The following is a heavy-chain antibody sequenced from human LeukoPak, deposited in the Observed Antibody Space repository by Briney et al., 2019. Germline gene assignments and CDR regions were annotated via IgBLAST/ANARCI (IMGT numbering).Heavy chain of an antibody. Sequence: ASVKVSCKASGYTFTSYGISWVRQAPGQGLEWMGWISAYNGNTNYAQKLQGRVTMTTDTSTSTAYMELRSLRSDDTAVYYCARSVVITFGGVIVDWFDPWGQGTLVTVSS. CDR2: ISAYNGNT. V-gene: IGHV1-18*01. D-gene: IGHD3-16*02. J-gene: IGHJ5*02. CDR3: ARSVVITFGGVIVDWFDP. CDR1: GYTFTSYG.